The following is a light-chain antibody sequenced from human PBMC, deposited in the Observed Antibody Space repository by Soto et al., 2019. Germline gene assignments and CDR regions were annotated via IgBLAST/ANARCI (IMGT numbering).Light chain of an antibody. V-gene: IGKV3-20*01. CDR2: GAS. Sequence: EIVLTQSPGTLSLSPGERATLSCRASQNVSSSYLTWYQQKPGQAPRLLIYGASSRATGIPDRFSGSGSGTDFTLTISRLEPEDFAVYYCQQYDSSPTMYTFGQGTKLEIK. CDR3: QQYDSSPTMYT. J-gene: IGKJ2*01. CDR1: QNVSSSY.